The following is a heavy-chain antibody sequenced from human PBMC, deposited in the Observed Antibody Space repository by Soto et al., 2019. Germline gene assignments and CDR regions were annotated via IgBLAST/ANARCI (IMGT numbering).Heavy chain of an antibody. V-gene: IGHV3-23*01. CDR1: GFTFSSCA. J-gene: IGHJ4*02. D-gene: IGHD4-17*01. Sequence: GGSLRLSCAASGFTFSSCAMSWVRQAPGKGLEWVSAISGSGGSTYYADSVKGRFTISRDNSKNTLYLQMNSLRAEDTAVYYCAKDSGLRPRCYFDYWGQGTLVTVSS. CDR3: AKDSGLRPRCYFDY. CDR2: ISGSGGST.